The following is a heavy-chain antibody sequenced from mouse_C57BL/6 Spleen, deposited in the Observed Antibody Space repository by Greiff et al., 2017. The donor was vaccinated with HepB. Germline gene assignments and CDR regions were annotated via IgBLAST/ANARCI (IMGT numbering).Heavy chain of an antibody. V-gene: IGHV1-81*01. J-gene: IGHJ2*01. D-gene: IGHD1-1*01. CDR3: AREYYGSKYYFDY. CDR1: GYTFTSYG. CDR2: IYPRSGNT. Sequence: VQRVESGAELARPGASVKLSCKASGYTFTSYGISWVKQRTGQGLEWIGEIYPRSGNTYYNEKFKGKATLTADKSSSTAYMELRSLTSEDSAVYFCAREYYGSKYYFDYWGQGTTLTVSS.